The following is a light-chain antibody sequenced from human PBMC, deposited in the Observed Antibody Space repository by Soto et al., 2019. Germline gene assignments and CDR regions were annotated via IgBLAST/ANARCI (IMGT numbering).Light chain of an antibody. Sequence: TVLTQSPGPVSLSPGERATLSCRTSQSVGDNFLAWYQQKPGQAPRLLIYGVFNRATGIPARFSGSGSGTDFTLTISGLEPEDSAVYYCQHYDGSPRTFGQGTKVEIK. CDR1: QSVGDNF. V-gene: IGKV3-20*01. CDR2: GVF. J-gene: IGKJ2*01. CDR3: QHYDGSPRT.